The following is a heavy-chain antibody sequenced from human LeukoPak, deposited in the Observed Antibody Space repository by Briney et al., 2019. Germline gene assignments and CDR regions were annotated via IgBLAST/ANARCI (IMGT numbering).Heavy chain of an antibody. CDR1: GVSIDSYH. J-gene: IGHJ5*02. D-gene: IGHD1-1*01. CDR2: FYYTGST. V-gene: IGHV4-59*01. Sequence: SETLSLTCSVSGVSIDSYHWSWIRQPPGKGLEWIGYFYYTGSTNYSPSFEGRVTISEDTSKNQISLRLTSVTAADTAVYYCAKGDTPDNSYNYFAPWGQGTLVTVSS. CDR3: AKGDTPDNSYNYFAP.